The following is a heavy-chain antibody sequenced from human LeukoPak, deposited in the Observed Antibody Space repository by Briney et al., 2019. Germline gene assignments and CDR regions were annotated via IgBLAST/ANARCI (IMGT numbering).Heavy chain of an antibody. CDR2: ISGSDGGT. J-gene: IGHJ5*02. CDR3: AKGYTFGPNWFDP. V-gene: IGHV3-23*01. Sequence: GGSLRLSCAGSGFTFSNYAMTWVRQAPGKGLEWVSAISGSDGGTYYADSVKGRFTISRDNSKNMLSLQMNTLRAEDTAIYYCAKGYTFGPNWFDPWGQGTLVTVSS. D-gene: IGHD5-18*01. CDR1: GFTFSNYA.